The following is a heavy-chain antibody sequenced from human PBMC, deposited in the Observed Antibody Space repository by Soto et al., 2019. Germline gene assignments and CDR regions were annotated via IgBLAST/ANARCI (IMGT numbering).Heavy chain of an antibody. Sequence: PGGSLRLSCAGSGFTFSNYGLHWVRQAPGKGLDWVSFISFDGSHKYYADSVKGRFTISRDNSNNMLYLRMDSLTTEDTAVYYCAKDGAPRYCSRSSCHPAGAYWGQGTLVTVSS. D-gene: IGHD2-15*01. CDR1: GFTFSNYG. CDR2: ISFDGSHK. J-gene: IGHJ4*02. CDR3: AKDGAPRYCSRSSCHPAGAY. V-gene: IGHV3-30*18.